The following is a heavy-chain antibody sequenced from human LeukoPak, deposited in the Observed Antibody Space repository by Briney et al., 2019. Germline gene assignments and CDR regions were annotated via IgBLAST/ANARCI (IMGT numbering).Heavy chain of an antibody. CDR3: AKHSGDWYSFDS. D-gene: IGHD6-19*01. V-gene: IGHV3-23*01. J-gene: IGHJ4*02. CDR1: GFTFSSYA. Sequence: PGGSLRLSCAASGFTFSSYAMNWVRQAPGKGLEWVSTISGSGGNTYYADSVKGRFTISRDNSKNTLYLQMNSLRAEDTAVFYCAKHSGDWYSFDSWGQGTLVTVSS. CDR2: ISGSGGNT.